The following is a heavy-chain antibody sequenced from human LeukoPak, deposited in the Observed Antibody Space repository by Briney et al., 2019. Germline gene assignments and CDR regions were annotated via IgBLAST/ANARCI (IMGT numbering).Heavy chain of an antibody. CDR2: ISGSGGST. J-gene: IGHJ3*02. D-gene: IGHD6-13*01. CDR1: GFTFSSYA. V-gene: IGHV3-23*01. CDR3: ARDFIAAAGGSAFDI. Sequence: GGSLRLSCAASGFTFSSYAMSWVRQAPGKGLEWVSAISGSGGSTYYADSVKGRFTISRDNAKNSLYLQMNSLRAEDTAVYYCARDFIAAAGGSAFDIWGQGTMVTVSS.